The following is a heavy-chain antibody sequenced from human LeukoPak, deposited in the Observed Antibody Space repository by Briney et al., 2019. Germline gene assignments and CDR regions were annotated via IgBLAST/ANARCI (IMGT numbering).Heavy chain of an antibody. Sequence: KTSETLSLTCSVSGGSISGYYWSWIRQPPGKGLERIGYFYYSGSTNYNPSLKSRATISVDTSKNQFSLKLSSVTAADTAVYYCARHGGGLLTQYSNSWYFLDYWGQGTLVTVSS. V-gene: IGHV4-59*08. D-gene: IGHD6-13*01. CDR1: GGSISGYY. CDR3: ARHGGGLLTQYSNSWYFLDY. J-gene: IGHJ4*01. CDR2: FYYSGST.